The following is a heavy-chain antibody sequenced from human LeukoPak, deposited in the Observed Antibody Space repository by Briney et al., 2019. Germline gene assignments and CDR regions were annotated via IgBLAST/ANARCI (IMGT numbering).Heavy chain of an antibody. CDR3: ARRPVTGPNWFDP. D-gene: IGHD2-21*02. V-gene: IGHV4-59*08. Sequence: SETLSLTCTVSGGSISSNSWTWIRQPPGKGLEWIGYISYSGSANYSPSLKSRATISVDTPKNEFSLKLSSVTAADTAVYYCARRPVTGPNWFDPWGQGTLVTVSS. J-gene: IGHJ5*02. CDR1: GGSISSNS. CDR2: ISYSGSA.